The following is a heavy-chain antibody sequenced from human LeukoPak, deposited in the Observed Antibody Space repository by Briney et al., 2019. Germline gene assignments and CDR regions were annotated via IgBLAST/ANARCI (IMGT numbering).Heavy chain of an antibody. Sequence: SETLSLTCTVSGGSISSYYWSWIRQPPGKGLEWIGYIYYSGSTNYNPSLKSRVTISVDTSKNQFSLKLSSVTAADTAVYYCARDRVEGDYFDYWGQGTLVTVSS. CDR3: ARDRVEGDYFDY. CDR2: IYYSGST. CDR1: GGSISSYY. D-gene: IGHD1-1*01. V-gene: IGHV4-59*01. J-gene: IGHJ4*02.